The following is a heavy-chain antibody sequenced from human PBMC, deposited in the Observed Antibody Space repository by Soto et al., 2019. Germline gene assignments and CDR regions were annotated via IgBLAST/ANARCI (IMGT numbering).Heavy chain of an antibody. Sequence: PGGSLRLSCAASGFTFSSYAMSWVRQAPGKGLEWVSAISGSGGSTYYADSVKGRFTISRDNSKNTLYLQMNSLRAEDTAVYYCAKEGIYYDSSGYYYLEYHFDYCGQGTLVTVPQ. CDR1: GFTFSSYA. CDR2: ISGSGGST. V-gene: IGHV3-23*01. J-gene: IGHJ4*02. CDR3: AKEGIYYDSSGYYYLEYHFDY. D-gene: IGHD3-22*01.